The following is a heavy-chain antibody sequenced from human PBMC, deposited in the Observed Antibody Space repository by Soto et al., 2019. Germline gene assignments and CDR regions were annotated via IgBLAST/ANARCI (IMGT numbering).Heavy chain of an antibody. D-gene: IGHD1-20*01. J-gene: IGHJ4*02. CDR3: ATILHTSIIVYRPFYSFAS. CDR2: FDPEDGET. CDR1: GITLTELS. V-gene: IGHV1-24*01. Sequence: GASVKVSCKVSGITLTELSMHWVRQAPGKGLEWMGGFDPEDGETIYAQKFQGRVAMTEDTSADTIYMEVSSLTSEDTAVYYCATILHTSIIVYRPFYSFASWGQGTLVTVSS.